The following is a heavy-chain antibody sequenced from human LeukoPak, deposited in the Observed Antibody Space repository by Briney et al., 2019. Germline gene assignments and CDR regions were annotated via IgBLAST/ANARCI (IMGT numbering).Heavy chain of an antibody. J-gene: IGHJ4*02. Sequence: PSETPSLTCAVYGGSFSGYYWTWIRQPPGKGLEWIGEINHSGSTTYNPSLKSRVTISVDTSKNQFSLKLSSVTAADTAVYYCASSGWYRGYWGQGTLVTVSS. CDR1: GGSFSGYY. CDR2: INHSGST. D-gene: IGHD6-19*01. V-gene: IGHV4-34*01. CDR3: ASSGWYRGY.